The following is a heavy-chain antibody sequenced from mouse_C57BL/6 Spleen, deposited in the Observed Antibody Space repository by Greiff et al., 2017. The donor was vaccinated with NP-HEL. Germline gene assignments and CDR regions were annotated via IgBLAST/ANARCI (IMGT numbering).Heavy chain of an antibody. CDR1: GYAFSSYW. CDR2: IYPGDGDT. CDR3: AREGYYGSSRDYAMDY. V-gene: IGHV1-80*01. Sequence: VQLQQSGAELVKPGASVKISCKASGYAFSSYWMNWVKQRPGKGLEWIGQIYPGDGDTNYNGKFKGKATLTADKSSSTAYMQLSSLTSEDSAVYFCAREGYYGSSRDYAMDYWGQRTSVTVSS. D-gene: IGHD1-1*01. J-gene: IGHJ4*01.